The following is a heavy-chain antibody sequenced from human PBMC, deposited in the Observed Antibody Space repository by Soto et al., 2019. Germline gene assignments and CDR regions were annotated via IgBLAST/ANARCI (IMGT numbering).Heavy chain of an antibody. CDR2: ISAYNGNT. CDR3: ATNPLYYYDSSGPEDAFDI. J-gene: IGHJ3*02. V-gene: IGHV1-18*01. CDR1: GYTFTSYG. Sequence: ASVKVSCKASGYTFTSYGISWVRQAPGQGLGWMGWISAYNGNTNYAQKLQGRVTMTTGTSTSTAYMELRSLRSDDTAVYYCATNPLYYYDSSGPEDAFDIWGQGTMVTVSS. D-gene: IGHD3-22*01.